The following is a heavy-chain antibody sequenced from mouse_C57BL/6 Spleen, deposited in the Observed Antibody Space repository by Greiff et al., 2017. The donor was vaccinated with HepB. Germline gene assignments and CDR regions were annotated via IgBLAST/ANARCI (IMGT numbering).Heavy chain of an antibody. J-gene: IGHJ2*01. V-gene: IGHV1-55*01. CDR2: IYPGSGST. CDR3: ARIADYNGSSYSY. D-gene: IGHD1-1*01. CDR1: GYTFTSYW. Sequence: QVQLQQPGAELVKPGASVKMSCKASGYTFTSYWITWVKQRPGQGLEWIGDIYPGSGSTNYNEKFKSKATLTVDTSSSTAYMQRSSLTSEDSAVYYCARIADYNGSSYSYWGQGTTLTVSS.